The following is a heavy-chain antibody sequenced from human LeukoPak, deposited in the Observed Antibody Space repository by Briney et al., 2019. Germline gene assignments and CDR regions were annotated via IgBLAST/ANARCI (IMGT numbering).Heavy chain of an antibody. Sequence: GGSLRLSCAASGFTFSSYAMSWVRQAPGKGLEWVSAISGSGGSTYYADSVKGRFTISRDNSKNTLYLQMNSLRGEDTAVYYCAKDPTVDDAFDIWGQGTMVTVSS. V-gene: IGHV3-23*01. CDR1: GFTFSSYA. D-gene: IGHD4-23*01. CDR3: AKDPTVDDAFDI. J-gene: IGHJ3*02. CDR2: ISGSGGST.